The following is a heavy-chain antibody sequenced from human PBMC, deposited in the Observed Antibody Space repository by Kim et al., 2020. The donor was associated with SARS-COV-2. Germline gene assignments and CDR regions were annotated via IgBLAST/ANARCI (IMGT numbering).Heavy chain of an antibody. CDR3: AGAGYSSGFIPDNWFDP. D-gene: IGHD6-25*01. CDR1: GGTFSSYA. CDR2: IIPIFGTA. J-gene: IGHJ5*02. V-gene: IGHV1-69*13. Sequence: SVKVSCKASGGTFSSYAINWVRQAPGQGLEWMGGIIPIFGTANYAQKFQGRVTITADESTTTAYMELSSLRSEETAVYYCAGAGYSSGFIPDNWFDPWGQGTLVTVSS.